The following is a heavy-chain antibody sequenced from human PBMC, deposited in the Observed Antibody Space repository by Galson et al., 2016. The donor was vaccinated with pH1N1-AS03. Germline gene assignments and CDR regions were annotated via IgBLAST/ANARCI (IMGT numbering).Heavy chain of an antibody. J-gene: IGHJ4*02. D-gene: IGHD4/OR15-4a*01. CDR3: ARGPVSYANYWFPPPDY. CDR2: ISGNGFST. V-gene: IGHV3-64*02. Sequence: SLRLSCAASGFTFSSYAMFWVRQAPGKGLEYVSAISGNGFSTYYADSVKGRFTTPRDNSKNTLYLQMGSLRTEDMAMYYCARGPVSYANYWFPPPDYWGQGTLVTVSS. CDR1: GFTFSSYA.